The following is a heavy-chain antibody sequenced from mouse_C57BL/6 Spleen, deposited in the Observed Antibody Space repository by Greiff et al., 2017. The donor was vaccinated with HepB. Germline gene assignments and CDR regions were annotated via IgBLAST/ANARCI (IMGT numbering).Heavy chain of an antibody. V-gene: IGHV5-17*01. CDR2: ISSGSSTI. CDR1: GFTFSDYG. Sequence: EVHLVESGGGLVKPGGSLKLSCAASGFTFSDYGMHWVRQAPEKGLEWVAYISSGSSTIYYADTVKGRFTISRDNAKNTLFLQMTSLRSEDTAMYYCARPDDYVLFAYWGQGTLVTVSA. J-gene: IGHJ3*01. CDR3: ARPDDYVLFAY. D-gene: IGHD2-4*01.